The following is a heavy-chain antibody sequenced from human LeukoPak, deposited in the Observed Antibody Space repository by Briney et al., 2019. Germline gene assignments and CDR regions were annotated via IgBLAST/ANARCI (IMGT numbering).Heavy chain of an antibody. V-gene: IGHV4-30-2*01. CDR3: ARAYYGPFDY. CDR2: IYHSGST. Sequence: TSETLSLTCAVSGGSISSGGYSWSWIRQPPGKGLEWIGYIYHSGSTYYNPSLKSRVTISVDRSKNQFSLKLSSVTAADTAVYYCARAYYGPFDYWGQGTLVTVSS. J-gene: IGHJ4*02. CDR1: GGSISSGGYS. D-gene: IGHD3-10*01.